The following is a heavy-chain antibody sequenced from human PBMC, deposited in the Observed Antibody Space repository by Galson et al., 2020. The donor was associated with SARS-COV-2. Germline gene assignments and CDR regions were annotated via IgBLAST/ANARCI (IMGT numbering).Heavy chain of an antibody. CDR2: VYYAGST. V-gene: IGHV4-59*11. CDR1: GGSISGHY. J-gene: IGHJ5*02. D-gene: IGHD3-10*01. CDR3: ARTLASGTTDH. Sequence: SETLSLTCSVSGGSISGHYWSWIRQPPGKGLEWIGYVYYAGSTNYNPSLKGRLAISVDTSKNQFSLRLSSVTAADTAVYYCARTLASGTTDHWGQGTLVTVSS.